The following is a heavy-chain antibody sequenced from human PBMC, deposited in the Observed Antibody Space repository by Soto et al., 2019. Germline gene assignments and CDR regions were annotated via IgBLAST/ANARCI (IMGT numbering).Heavy chain of an antibody. D-gene: IGHD2-2*01. J-gene: IGHJ4*02. V-gene: IGHV4-34*01. CDR3: ARGLGKDIVVVPAAMSAFDY. CDR1: GGSFSGYY. CDR2: INHSGST. Sequence: SETLSLTCAVYGGSFSGYYWSWIRQPPGKGLEWIGEINHSGSTNYNPSLKSRVTISVDTSKNQFSLKLSSVTAADTAVYYCARGLGKDIVVVPAAMSAFDYWGQGTLVTVSS.